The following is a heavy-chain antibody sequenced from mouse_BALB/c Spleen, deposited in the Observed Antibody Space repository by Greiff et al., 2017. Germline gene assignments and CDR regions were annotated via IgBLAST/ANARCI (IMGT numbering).Heavy chain of an antibody. Sequence: QVQLKQSGAELVRPGVSVKISCKGSGYTFTDYAMHWVKQSHAKSLEWIGVISTYYGDASYNQKFKGKATMTVDKSSSTAYMELARLTSEDSAIYYCARELVKASYYAMDYWGQGTSVTVSS. CDR3: ARELVKASYYAMDY. CDR2: ISTYYGDA. V-gene: IGHV1S137*01. D-gene: IGHD2-10*02. J-gene: IGHJ4*01. CDR1: GYTFTDYA.